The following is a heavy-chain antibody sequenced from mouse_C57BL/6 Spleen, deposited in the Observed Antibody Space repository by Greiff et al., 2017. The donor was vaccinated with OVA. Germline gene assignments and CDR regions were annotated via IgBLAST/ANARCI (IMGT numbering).Heavy chain of an antibody. Sequence: QVQLKESGAELVKPGASVKISCKASGYAFSSYWMNWVKQRPGKGLEWIGQIYPGDGDTNYNGKFKGKATLTADKSSSTAYMQLSSLTSEDSAVYFCARGRIYDGYYEFAYWGQGTLVTVSA. V-gene: IGHV1-80*01. CDR1: GYAFSSYW. J-gene: IGHJ3*01. CDR2: IYPGDGDT. D-gene: IGHD2-3*01. CDR3: ARGRIYDGYYEFAY.